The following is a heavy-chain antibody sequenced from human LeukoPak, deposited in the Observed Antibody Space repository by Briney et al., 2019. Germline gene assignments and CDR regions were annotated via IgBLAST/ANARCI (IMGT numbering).Heavy chain of an antibody. CDR1: GFTFSSYS. CDR3: ARDYDGDYVFNY. J-gene: IGHJ4*02. V-gene: IGHV3-21*01. D-gene: IGHD4-17*01. CDR2: ISSSSSYI. Sequence: GGSLRLSCAASGFTFSSYSMNWVRQASGKGLEWVSSISSSSSYIYYADSVKGRFTISRDNAKNSLYLQMNSLRAEDTAVYYCARDYDGDYVFNYWGQGTLVTVSS.